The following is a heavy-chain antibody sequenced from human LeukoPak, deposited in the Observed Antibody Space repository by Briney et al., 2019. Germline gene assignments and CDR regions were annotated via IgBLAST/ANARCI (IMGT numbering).Heavy chain of an antibody. CDR1: GFTFSSYA. D-gene: IGHD1-26*01. V-gene: IGHV3-30-3*01. Sequence: GGSLRLSCAASGFTFSSYAMHWVRQAPGKGLEWVAVISYDGSNKYYADSVKGRFTISRDDSKNTLYLQMNSLRAEDTAVYYCARDRSVVGAFFDYWGQGTLATVSS. CDR2: ISYDGSNK. CDR3: ARDRSVVGAFFDY. J-gene: IGHJ4*02.